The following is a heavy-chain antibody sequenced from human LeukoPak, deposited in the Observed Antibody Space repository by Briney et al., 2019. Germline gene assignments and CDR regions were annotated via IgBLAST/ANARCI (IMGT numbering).Heavy chain of an antibody. V-gene: IGHV4-59*08. CDR1: GGSISSYY. CDR2: IYYSGST. D-gene: IGHD5-18*01. Sequence: PSETLSLTCTVSGGSISSYYWSWIRQPPGKGLEWIGYIYYSGSTNYNPSLKSRVTISVDTSKNQFSLKLSSVTAADTAVYYYARRDDSYGYRWYFDLWGRGTLVTVSS. J-gene: IGHJ2*01. CDR3: ARRDDSYGYRWYFDL.